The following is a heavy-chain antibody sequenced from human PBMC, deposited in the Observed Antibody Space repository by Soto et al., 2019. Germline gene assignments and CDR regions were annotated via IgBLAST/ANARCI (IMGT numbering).Heavy chain of an antibody. Sequence: SGPTLVNPTQTPMLTCTFSGFSLSTGGVGVGWIRQPPGKALEWLALIYWNDDKRYSPSLKSRLTITKDTSKNQVVLTMTNMDPVDTATYYCAPYRGFPARYNWFDPWGQGTLVTVSS. V-gene: IGHV2-5*01. CDR1: GFSLSTGGVG. D-gene: IGHD1-1*01. CDR3: APYRGFPARYNWFDP. CDR2: IYWNDDK. J-gene: IGHJ5*02.